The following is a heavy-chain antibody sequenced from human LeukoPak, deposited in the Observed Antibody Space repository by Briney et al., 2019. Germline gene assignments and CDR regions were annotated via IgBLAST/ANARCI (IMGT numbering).Heavy chain of an antibody. CDR1: GGSMNDYY. CDR3: ARHGIASGNYPGLDY. D-gene: IGHD1-26*01. Sequence: SETLSLTCNVSGGSMNDYYWSWIRQPPGKGLEWVGYIYYRGNTNYNPSLKSRVTISVDTSKNQFSLKLNSVTAADTAVYYCARHGIASGNYPGLDYWGQGTLVTVSS. J-gene: IGHJ4*02. V-gene: IGHV4-59*01. CDR2: IYYRGNT.